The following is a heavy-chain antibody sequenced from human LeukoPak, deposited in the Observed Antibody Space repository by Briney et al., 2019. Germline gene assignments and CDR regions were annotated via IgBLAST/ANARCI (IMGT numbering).Heavy chain of an antibody. Sequence: SETLSLTCAVYGGSFSGYYWSWIRQPPGKGLEWIGEINHSGSTNYNPSLKSRVTISVDTSKNQFSLKLSSVTAADTAVYYCARGYCSSTSCYVGRRVSKTFDYWGQGTLVTVSS. CDR2: INHSGST. V-gene: IGHV4-34*01. J-gene: IGHJ4*02. D-gene: IGHD2-2*01. CDR1: GGSFSGYY. CDR3: ARGYCSSTSCYVGRRVSKTFDY.